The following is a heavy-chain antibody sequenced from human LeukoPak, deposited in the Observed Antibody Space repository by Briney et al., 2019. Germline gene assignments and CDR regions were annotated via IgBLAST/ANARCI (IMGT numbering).Heavy chain of an antibody. CDR3: AREGEMATFDY. J-gene: IGHJ4*02. CDR1: GGSISSYY. D-gene: IGHD5-24*01. CDR2: IYYSGST. V-gene: IGHV4-59*01. Sequence: SETLSLTCTVSGGSISSYYWSWIRQPPGKGLEWIGYIYYSGSTNYNPSLKSRVTISVDTSKNHFSLKLSSVTAADTAVYYCAREGEMATFDYWGQGTLVTVSS.